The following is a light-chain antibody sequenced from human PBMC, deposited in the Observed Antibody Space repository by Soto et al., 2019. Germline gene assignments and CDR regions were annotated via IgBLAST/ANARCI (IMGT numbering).Light chain of an antibody. J-gene: IGLJ1*01. CDR1: SSDVGGYNY. V-gene: IGLV2-11*01. Sequence: QSALTQPRSVSGSPGQSVTSSCTGTSSDVGGYNYVSWYQQHPGKAPKLMIYDVSKRPSGVPDLFSGSKSGNTASLTISGLQAEDEADYYCCSYAGSYPYVFGTGTKLTVL. CDR3: CSYAGSYPYV. CDR2: DVS.